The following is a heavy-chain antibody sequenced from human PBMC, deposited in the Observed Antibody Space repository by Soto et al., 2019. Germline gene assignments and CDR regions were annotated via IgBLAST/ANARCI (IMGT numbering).Heavy chain of an antibody. CDR1: GFTVSSDY. CDR3: ARELRSGGWKNYFDY. J-gene: IGHJ4*02. CDR2: IYSDGRT. V-gene: IGHV3-53*01. D-gene: IGHD2-15*01. Sequence: EVQLVESGGGLIQPGGSLRLSCATSGFTVSSDYMSWVRQAPGKGLEWVSVIYSDGRTYYADSVKGRFTISRDNSNTLFLQMNSLRAEDTAVYYCARELRSGGWKNYFDYWGQGTLVTVSS.